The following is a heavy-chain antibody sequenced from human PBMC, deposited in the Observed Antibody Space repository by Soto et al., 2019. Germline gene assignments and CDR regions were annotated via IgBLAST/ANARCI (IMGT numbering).Heavy chain of an antibody. CDR2: IYYSGST. Sequence: SETLSLTCTVSGGSISSGDYYWSWIRQPPGKGLEWIGYIYYSGSTYYNPSLKSRVTISVDTSKNQFSLKLSSVTAADTAVYYCARHSTAAKNYYYGMDVWGQGTTVTVSS. V-gene: IGHV4-30-4*01. J-gene: IGHJ6*02. CDR1: GGSISSGDYY. D-gene: IGHD2-2*01. CDR3: ARHSTAAKNYYYGMDV.